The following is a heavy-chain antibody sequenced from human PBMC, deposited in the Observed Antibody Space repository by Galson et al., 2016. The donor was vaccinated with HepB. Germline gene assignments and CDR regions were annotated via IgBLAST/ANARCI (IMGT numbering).Heavy chain of an antibody. CDR3: ASGPHWNHAY. CDR1: GFTFNDYD. D-gene: IGHD1-1*01. CDR2: MGPAGDK. V-gene: IGHV3-13*01. J-gene: IGHJ4*02. Sequence: SLRLSCAISGFTFNDYDMHWVRQGPGESLEWVATMGPAGDKYYPGSVKGRFTVSRESAKNSLYLQMDSLRAGDSGLYYCASGPHWNHAYWGQGTLVTVSS.